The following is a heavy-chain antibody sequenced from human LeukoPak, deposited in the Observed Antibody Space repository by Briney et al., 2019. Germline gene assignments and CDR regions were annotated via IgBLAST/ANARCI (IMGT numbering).Heavy chain of an antibody. D-gene: IGHD6-25*01. CDR2: VYYGRSP. J-gene: IGHJ4*02. CDR1: GFTFRSYW. V-gene: IGHV4-39*02. Sequence: PGGSLRLSCAASGFTFRSYWMNWARQAPGKGLEWLGSVYYGRSPYFNPSLESRATISVDTSKNHFSLKMSSVTAADTAVYYCARSSGTGTFSYWGQGTLVTVSS. CDR3: ARSSGTGTFSY.